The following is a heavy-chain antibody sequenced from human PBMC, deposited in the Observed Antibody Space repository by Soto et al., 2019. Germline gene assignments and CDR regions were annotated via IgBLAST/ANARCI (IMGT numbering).Heavy chain of an antibody. CDR2: ISAYNGNT. Sequence: GAPLKGFRKGSGYTLSLDGIGRVRPAPRKRVEWMGWISAYNGNTNYAQKLQGRVTMTTDTSTSTAYMELRSLRSDDTAVYYCARDYVSPYYDILTGYYGLDYWGQGTLVTVSS. V-gene: IGHV1-18*01. J-gene: IGHJ4*02. CDR1: GYTLSLDG. D-gene: IGHD3-9*01. CDR3: ARDYVSPYYDILTGYYGLDY.